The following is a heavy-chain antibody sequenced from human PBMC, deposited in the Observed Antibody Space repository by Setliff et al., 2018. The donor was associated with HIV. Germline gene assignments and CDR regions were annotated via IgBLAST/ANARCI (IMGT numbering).Heavy chain of an antibody. D-gene: IGHD6-19*01. J-gene: IGHJ4*01. CDR2: IWPDDSDT. CDR3: ARRPYDSGWSYFFDY. CDR1: RNSFTNYW. V-gene: IGHV5-51*01. Sequence: PGESLKISCKGSRNSFTNYWVGWVRQMPANGLEWMGLIWPDDSDTIYSPSLQGQVTMSADKSISTAYLQWNSLKAPDTAMYYCARRPYDSGWSYFFDYWGQGTLVTVSS.